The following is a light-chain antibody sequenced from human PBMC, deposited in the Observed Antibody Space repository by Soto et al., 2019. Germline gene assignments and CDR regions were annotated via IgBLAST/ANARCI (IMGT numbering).Light chain of an antibody. CDR1: SSDIGGHNY. CDR3: SSFTSTSTVI. J-gene: IGLJ2*01. CDR2: EVI. Sequence: QSALTQPASVSGSLGPSITLSCTGTSSDIGGHNYVSWYQLHPGKAPKVLIFEVIKRPSGVSTRFSGSKSGNMASLTISGLRPEDEGDYYCSSFTSTSTVILGGGTKLTVL. V-gene: IGLV2-14*01.